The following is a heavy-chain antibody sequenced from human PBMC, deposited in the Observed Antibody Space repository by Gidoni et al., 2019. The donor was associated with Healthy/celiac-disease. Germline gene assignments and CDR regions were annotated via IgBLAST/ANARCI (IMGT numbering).Heavy chain of an antibody. Sequence: GPLVQSGADGKKPGASVRVSCTAYGYTITSYYMHWVRPAPGQRLEWKGIINPSGGSTSYAQKFQGRVTMTRDTSTSTVYMELSSLRSEDTAGYYCARWDQATVVGFDPWGQGTLVTVSS. CDR3: ARWDQATVVGFDP. CDR1: GYTITSYY. J-gene: IGHJ5*02. V-gene: IGHV1-46*01. CDR2: INPSGGST. D-gene: IGHD4-17*01.